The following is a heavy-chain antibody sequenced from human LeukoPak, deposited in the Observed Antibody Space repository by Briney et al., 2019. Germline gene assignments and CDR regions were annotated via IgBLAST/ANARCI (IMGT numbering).Heavy chain of an antibody. CDR3: ATGHGFPGLFDY. J-gene: IGHJ4*02. Sequence: ASVKVSCKVSGYTLTELSMHWVRQAPGKGLEWMGGFDPEDGETIYAQKFQGRVTMTEDTSTDTAYMELSSLRSEDTAVYYCATGHGFPGLFDYWGQGTLVTVSS. V-gene: IGHV1-24*01. CDR1: GYTLTELS. D-gene: IGHD3-3*01. CDR2: FDPEDGET.